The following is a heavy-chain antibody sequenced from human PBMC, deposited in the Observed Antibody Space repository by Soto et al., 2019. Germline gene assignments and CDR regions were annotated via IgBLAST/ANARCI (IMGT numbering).Heavy chain of an antibody. CDR3: ATWNYLVRWPGFYV. V-gene: IGHV3-11*01. Sequence: QVQLVESGGGLVKPEGSLRLSCAASGFTFNNYYLAWIRRAPGKGLEWVSYVSGSGSSVFYTDSLKGRFTMSRDNAKRSVYLQMNSLTVEDTAVYYCATWNYLVRWPGFYVWGKGSTVTVSS. J-gene: IGHJ6*04. CDR1: GFTFNNYY. D-gene: IGHD1-7*01. CDR2: VSGSGSSV.